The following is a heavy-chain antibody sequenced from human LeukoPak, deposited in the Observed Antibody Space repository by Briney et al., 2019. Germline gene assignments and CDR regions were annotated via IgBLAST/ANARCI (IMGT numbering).Heavy chain of an antibody. D-gene: IGHD3-16*02. CDR3: ARAVGYDHVWGSYRYAPDY. CDR1: GGSFSGYY. V-gene: IGHV4-34*01. Sequence: SETLSLTCADYGGSFSGYYWSWIRQPPGKGLEWIGEINHSGSTNYNPSLKSRVTISVDTSKNQFSLKLSSVTAADTAVYYCARAVGYDHVWGSYRYAPDYWGQGTLVTVSS. J-gene: IGHJ4*02. CDR2: INHSGST.